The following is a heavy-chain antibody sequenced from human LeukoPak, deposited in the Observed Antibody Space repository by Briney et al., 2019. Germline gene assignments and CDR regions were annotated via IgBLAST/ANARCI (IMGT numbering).Heavy chain of an antibody. CDR3: ARGLTGGDSYYYYMDV. Sequence: SETLSLTCTVSGGSISSYYWSWIRQPAGKGLEWIGRIYTSGSTNYNPSLKSRVTMSVDTSKNQFSLKLSSVTAADTAVYYCARGLTGGDSYYYYMDVWGKGTTVTISS. J-gene: IGHJ6*03. D-gene: IGHD7-27*01. V-gene: IGHV4-4*07. CDR2: IYTSGST. CDR1: GGSISSYY.